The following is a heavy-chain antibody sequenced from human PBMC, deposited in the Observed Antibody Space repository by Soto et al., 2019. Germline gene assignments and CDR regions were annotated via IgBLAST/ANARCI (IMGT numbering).Heavy chain of an antibody. CDR1: GGSISSSSYY. J-gene: IGHJ4*02. D-gene: IGHD3-9*01. CDR2: IYYSGST. V-gene: IGHV4-39*01. CDR3: ARLRYFDWLLPTYYFDY. Sequence: PSETLSLTCTVSGGSISSSSYYWGWIRQPPGKGLEWIGSIYYSGSTYYNPSLKSRVTISVDTSKNQFSLKLSSVTAADTAVYYCARLRYFDWLLPTYYFDYWGQGTLVTVSS.